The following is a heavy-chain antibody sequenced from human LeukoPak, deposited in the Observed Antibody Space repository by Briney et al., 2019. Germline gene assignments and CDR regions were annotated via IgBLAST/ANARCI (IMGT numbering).Heavy chain of an antibody. J-gene: IGHJ3*02. CDR3: AKLLVVDHDAFDI. CDR2: ISGSGGST. CDR1: AFTFSSYA. V-gene: IGHV3-23*01. Sequence: PGGSLRLSCAASAFTFSSYAMSWVRQAPGKGLEWVSAISGSGGSTYYADSVKGRFTISRDNSKNTLYLQMNSLRAEDTAVYYCAKLLVVDHDAFDIWGQGTMVTVSS. D-gene: IGHD2-15*01.